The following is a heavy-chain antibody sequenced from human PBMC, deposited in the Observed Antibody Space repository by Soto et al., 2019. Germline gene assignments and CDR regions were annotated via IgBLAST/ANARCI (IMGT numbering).Heavy chain of an antibody. CDR2: ISPDGSSQ. Sequence: GFLGLFWEASGFNFRNLGLDWVPQASDKGLEWVSVISPDGSSQDYADSVRGRFFTSRDNSRNTLYLQMNSLRIEDTGVYYCSKPRSSLQWPPFDPWGHGTLVTVS. J-gene: IGHJ5*02. V-gene: IGHV3-30*18. CDR3: SKPRSSLQWPPFDP. D-gene: IGHD6-19*01. CDR1: GFNFRNLG.